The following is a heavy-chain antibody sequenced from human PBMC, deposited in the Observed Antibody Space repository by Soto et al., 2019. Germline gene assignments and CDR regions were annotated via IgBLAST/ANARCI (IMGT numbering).Heavy chain of an antibody. CDR1: GYTLTELS. J-gene: IGHJ4*02. CDR2: FDPEDGET. V-gene: IGHV1-24*01. D-gene: IGHD3-16*02. CDR3: ATTPGAFGGVIVKAYYFDY. Sequence: VKVSCKVSGYTLTELSMHWVRQAPGKGLEWMGGFDPEDGETIYAQKFQGRVTMTEDTSTDTAYMELSSLRSEDTAVYYCATTPGAFGGVIVKAYYFDYWGQGTLVTVSS.